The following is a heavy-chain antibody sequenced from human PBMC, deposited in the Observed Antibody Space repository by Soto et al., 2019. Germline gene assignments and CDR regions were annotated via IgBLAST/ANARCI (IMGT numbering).Heavy chain of an antibody. Sequence: ASVKVSCKASGYTFTSYYMHWVRQAPGQGLEWMGIINPSGGSTSYAQKFQGRVTMTRDTSTSTVYMELSSLRSEDTAVYYCALIAVAGTFEYWGQGTLVTVSS. CDR1: GYTFTSYY. CDR2: INPSGGST. CDR3: ALIAVAGTFEY. J-gene: IGHJ4*02. D-gene: IGHD6-19*01. V-gene: IGHV1-46*01.